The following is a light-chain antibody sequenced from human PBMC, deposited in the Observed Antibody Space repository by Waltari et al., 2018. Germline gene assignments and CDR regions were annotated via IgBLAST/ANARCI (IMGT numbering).Light chain of an antibody. Sequence: QSVLIQPPSASGTPGQRVTISCSGSRSNIGSNPVNWYQQFPGTAPKLRIHSNNRRPSGVPDRFPGSKSGTSASLAISGLQSEDEADYYCAAWDDALDGYVFGAGTKVTVL. CDR1: RSNIGSNP. CDR2: SNN. CDR3: AAWDDALDGYV. J-gene: IGLJ1*01. V-gene: IGLV1-44*01.